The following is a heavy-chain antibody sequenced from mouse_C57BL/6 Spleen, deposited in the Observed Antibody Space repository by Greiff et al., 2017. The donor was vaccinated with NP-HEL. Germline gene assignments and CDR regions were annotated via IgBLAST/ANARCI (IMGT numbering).Heavy chain of an antibody. CDR2: IDPSDSYT. J-gene: IGHJ2*01. Sequence: QVQLQQPGAELVMPGASVKLSCKASGYTFTSYWMHWVKQRPGQGLEWIGEIDPSDSYTNYNQKFKGKSTLTVDKSSSTAYMQLRSLTSEDSAVYYCARSGYGSSYFDYWGQGTTLTVSS. D-gene: IGHD1-1*01. CDR3: ARSGYGSSYFDY. V-gene: IGHV1-69*01. CDR1: GYTFTSYW.